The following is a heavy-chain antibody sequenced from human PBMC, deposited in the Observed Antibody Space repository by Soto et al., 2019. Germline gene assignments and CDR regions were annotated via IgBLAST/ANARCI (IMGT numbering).Heavy chain of an antibody. Sequence: EVQLLESGGGLVQPGGSLRLSCSASGFTFSSYAMILVRQAPGKGLEWVSAISGSGGSTYYFDSVKGRFTISRDNSKNTRYLQMNSRRAEDTAVYYCAKLRAYSYCPGAYFDYWGQGTLVTVSS. V-gene: IGHV3-23*01. D-gene: IGHD5-18*01. CDR3: AKLRAYSYCPGAYFDY. CDR1: GFTFSSYA. CDR2: ISGSGGST. J-gene: IGHJ4*02.